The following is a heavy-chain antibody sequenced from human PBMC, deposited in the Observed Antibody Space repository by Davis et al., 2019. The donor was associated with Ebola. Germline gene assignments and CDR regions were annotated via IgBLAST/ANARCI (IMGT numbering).Heavy chain of an antibody. CDR1: GFTFSAYW. Sequence: PGGSLRLSCAASGFTFSAYWMHWVRHVPGKGLAWVSRINADGSRTDYADSVKGRFTISRDNAKNTVYLQMSGLRADDTAVYYCRGNYYDIDFWGQGTLVTVSS. V-gene: IGHV3-74*01. J-gene: IGHJ4*02. D-gene: IGHD3-10*01. CDR2: INADGSRT. CDR3: RGNYYDIDF.